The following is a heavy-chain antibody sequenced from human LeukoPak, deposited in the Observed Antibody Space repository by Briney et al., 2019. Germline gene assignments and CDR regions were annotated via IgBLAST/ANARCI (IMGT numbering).Heavy chain of an antibody. CDR1: GFTFSSYA. J-gene: IGHJ4*02. Sequence: GGSLRLSYAASGFTFSSYAMSWVRQAPGKGLEWVSAISGSGGSTYYADFVKGRFTISRDNSKNTLYLQMNSLRAEDTAVYYCAKDPRITIFGVVTQNYFDYWGQGTLVTVSS. D-gene: IGHD3-3*01. CDR2: ISGSGGST. V-gene: IGHV3-23*01. CDR3: AKDPRITIFGVVTQNYFDY.